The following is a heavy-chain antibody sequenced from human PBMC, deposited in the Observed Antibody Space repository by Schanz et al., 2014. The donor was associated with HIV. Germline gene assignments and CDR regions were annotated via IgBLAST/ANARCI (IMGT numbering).Heavy chain of an antibody. J-gene: IGHJ4*02. CDR2: IYYSGST. CDR3: ARSAKATITGDY. Sequence: QVQLQESGPGLVKPSQTLSLTCTVSGGSISSGGYYWSWIRQHPGKGLEWIGYIYYSGSTYYNPSLKSRVTLSVDTSKNQISLRLRSVNAADTAVYYCARSAKATITGDYWGQGALVTVSS. D-gene: IGHD5-12*01. CDR1: GGSISSGGYY. V-gene: IGHV4-31*03.